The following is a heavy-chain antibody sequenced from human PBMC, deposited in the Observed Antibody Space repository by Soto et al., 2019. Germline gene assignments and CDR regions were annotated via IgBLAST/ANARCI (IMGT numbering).Heavy chain of an antibody. V-gene: IGHV1-69*13. D-gene: IGHD4-17*01. CDR1: GGTFSSYA. J-gene: IGHJ3*02. CDR2: IIPIFGTA. Sequence: SVKVSCKASGGTFSSYAISWVRQAPGQGLEWMGGIIPIFGTANYAQKFQGRVTITADESTSTAYMELSSLRSEDTAVYYCARTVTPDDAFDIWGQGTMVTVSS. CDR3: ARTVTPDDAFDI.